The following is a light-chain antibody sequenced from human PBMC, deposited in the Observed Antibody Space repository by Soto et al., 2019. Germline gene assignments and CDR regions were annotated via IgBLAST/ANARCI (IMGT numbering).Light chain of an antibody. V-gene: IGKV1-5*03. Sequence: DIQMTQSPSTLSTSVEDRVTITCRASQSISTWLAWYQQKPGKAPKLLIYQASSLENGVPSRFSGGGSWTEFTLTISSLQPGDFATYYCQQYSTYPWTFGQGTRVEIK. J-gene: IGKJ1*01. CDR2: QAS. CDR1: QSISTW. CDR3: QQYSTYPWT.